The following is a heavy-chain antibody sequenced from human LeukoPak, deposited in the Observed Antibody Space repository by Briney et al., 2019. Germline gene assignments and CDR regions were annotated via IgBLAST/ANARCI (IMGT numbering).Heavy chain of an antibody. CDR1: GGSISSGDYY. D-gene: IGHD6-13*01. V-gene: IGHV4-30-4*01. Sequence: SETLSLTYTVSGGSISSGDYYWSWIRRPPGKGLEGIGYIYYSGSTYYNPSLKSRVTISVDTSKNQFSLKLSSVTAADTAVYYCARVGIAAAGTRPDAFDIWGQGTMVTVSS. CDR3: ARVGIAAAGTRPDAFDI. J-gene: IGHJ3*02. CDR2: IYYSGST.